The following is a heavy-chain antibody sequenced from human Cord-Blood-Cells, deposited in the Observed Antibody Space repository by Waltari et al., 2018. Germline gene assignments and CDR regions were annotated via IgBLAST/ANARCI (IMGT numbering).Heavy chain of an antibody. D-gene: IGHD3-9*01. CDR3: AKSRLGKAVFAY. CDR1: GFTFSSYG. Sequence: QVQLVESGGGVVQPGGSLRLSCAASGFTFSSYGMHWVRQAPGKGLEWVAFIRYDGSNKYYGDSVEGRFTISRDNSKDTLYRQMNSLRAEDTAVYYCAKSRLGKAVFAYWGQGTLVTVSS. CDR2: IRYDGSNK. J-gene: IGHJ4*02. V-gene: IGHV3-30*02.